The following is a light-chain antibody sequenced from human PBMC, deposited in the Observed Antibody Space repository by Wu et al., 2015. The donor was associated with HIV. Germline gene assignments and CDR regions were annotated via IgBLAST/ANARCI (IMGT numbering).Light chain of an antibody. J-gene: IGKJ1*01. Sequence: EIVLTQSPGTLSLSPGERATLSCRASQSVSINYLAWYQQKPGQAPRLLIYGASSRATGIPDRFSASGSGTDFTLTISRLEPEDFAVYYCQQYGSSPQTFGQGTRWKSN. CDR1: QSVSINY. CDR2: GAS. CDR3: QQYGSSPQT. V-gene: IGKV3-20*01.